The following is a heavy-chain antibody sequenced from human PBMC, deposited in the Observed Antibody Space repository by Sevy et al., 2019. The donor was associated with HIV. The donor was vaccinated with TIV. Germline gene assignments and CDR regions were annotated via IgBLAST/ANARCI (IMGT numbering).Heavy chain of an antibody. V-gene: IGHV3-33*06. J-gene: IGHJ3*02. CDR3: AKGGGFDAFSI. CDR1: GFSFTTHG. Sequence: GGSLRLSCAASGFSFTTHGMHWVRQAPGKGLEWVALIWHDGSKIYYVDSVKGRFTISRDNSKNTLYLQMNCLRAEDTAVYYCAKGGGFDAFSIWGQGTMVTVSS. CDR2: IWHDGSKI.